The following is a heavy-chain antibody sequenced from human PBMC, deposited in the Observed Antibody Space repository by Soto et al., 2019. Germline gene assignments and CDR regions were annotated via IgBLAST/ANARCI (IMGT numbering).Heavy chain of an antibody. Sequence: QVQLQESGPGLVKPSQTLSLTCTVSGGSISSGDYYWSWIRQPPGKGLEWIGYIYYRGSTYYNPSLKSQVTIAEDTSKNQFSLKLSSVTAADTAVYYCAREMGYGGNSDDFDIWGQGTMVTVSS. D-gene: IGHD2-21*02. CDR1: GGSISSGDYY. V-gene: IGHV4-30-4*01. CDR2: IYYRGST. J-gene: IGHJ3*02. CDR3: AREMGYGGNSDDFDI.